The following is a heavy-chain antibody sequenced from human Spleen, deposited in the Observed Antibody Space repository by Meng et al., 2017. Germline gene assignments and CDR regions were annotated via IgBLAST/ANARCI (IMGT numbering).Heavy chain of an antibody. CDR2: INPNSGGT. V-gene: IGHV1-2*06. CDR3: ARDSRLGESGATTDY. CDR1: GYSFTAYY. D-gene: IGHD1-26*01. Sequence: ASVKVSCKPSGYSFTAYYIHWVRQAPGQGLEWLGHINPNSGGTNYTQKFQGRVTMTRDTSISTAYMELSRLRSDDTAVYYCARDSRLGESGATTDYWGQGTLVTVSS. J-gene: IGHJ4*02.